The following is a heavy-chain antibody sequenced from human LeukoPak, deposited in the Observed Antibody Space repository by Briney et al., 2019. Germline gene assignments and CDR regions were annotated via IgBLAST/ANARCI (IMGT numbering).Heavy chain of an antibody. D-gene: IGHD6-13*01. V-gene: IGHV4-59*01. CDR3: AGEYSSSWYANYYYYMDV. CDR1: GGSISSYY. J-gene: IGHJ6*03. CDR2: IYYSGST. Sequence: PSETLSLTCTVSGGSISSYYWSWLRQPPGKGLEWIGYIYYSGSTNYNPSLKSRVTTSVDTSKNQFSLKQSSVTAADTAVYYCAGEYSSSWYANYYYYMDVWGKGTTVTVSS.